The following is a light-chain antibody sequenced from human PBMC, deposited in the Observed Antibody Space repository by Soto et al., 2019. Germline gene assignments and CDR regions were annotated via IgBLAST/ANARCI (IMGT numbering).Light chain of an antibody. CDR3: QQYVSSPRT. J-gene: IGKJ1*01. CDR1: QTVYNGY. V-gene: IGKV3-20*01. Sequence: VLYMSVGKVSLTTEERATLSCRASQTVYNGYLAWYQQKPGQAPRLLIYGASSRATGIPDRFSGSGSGTDFTLTISRLEPEDFAVYYCQQYVSSPRTFGQGTKVAIK. CDR2: GAS.